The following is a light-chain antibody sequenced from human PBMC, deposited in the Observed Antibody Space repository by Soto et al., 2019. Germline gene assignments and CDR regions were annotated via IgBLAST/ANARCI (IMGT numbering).Light chain of an antibody. Sequence: DIQMTQSPSSLSASIGDGVTITCRASQSINSYLNWYQQKPGKAPKLLISAASNLQSGVPSRFSVSESVTDFTLTISSLQPEDFASYNGKQSFSTLLITFGQGTRLEIK. CDR3: KQSFSTLLIT. CDR2: AAS. J-gene: IGKJ5*01. V-gene: IGKV1-39*01. CDR1: QSINSY.